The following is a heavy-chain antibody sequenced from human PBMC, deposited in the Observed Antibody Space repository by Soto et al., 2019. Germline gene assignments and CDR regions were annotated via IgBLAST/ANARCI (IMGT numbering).Heavy chain of an antibody. CDR1: GFTFNYYW. CDR3: ARGDNGGFEL. Sequence: EVQLVESEGGLVQRGGSLRLSCAASGFTFNYYWMHWVRQAPGQGLVWVSHIHSDGSSTTYADSVKGRFTISRDNAKNTRYLQMNSLRAEDTAVYYCARGDNGGFELWDKGTTVTVSS. J-gene: IGHJ3*01. CDR2: IHSDGSST. D-gene: IGHD4-17*01. V-gene: IGHV3-74*01.